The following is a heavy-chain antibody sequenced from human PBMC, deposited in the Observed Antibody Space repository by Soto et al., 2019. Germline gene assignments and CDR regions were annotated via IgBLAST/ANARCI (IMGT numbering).Heavy chain of an antibody. J-gene: IGHJ4*02. Sequence: PSETLSLTCTVSGGSIKDGGYYWSWIRQHPGKGLEWLGYIYYTGTTYYNPSLKSRLTMSVDMSKSQFSLKLTSLTAADTAVYYCARISSTSRDDYWGQGTLVTVSS. CDR1: GGSIKDGGYY. V-gene: IGHV4-31*03. CDR3: ARISSTSRDDY. CDR2: IYYTGTT. D-gene: IGHD2-2*01.